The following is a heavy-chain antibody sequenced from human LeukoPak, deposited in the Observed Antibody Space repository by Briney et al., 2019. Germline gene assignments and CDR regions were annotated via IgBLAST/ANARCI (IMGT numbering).Heavy chain of an antibody. CDR2: INTNTGNP. J-gene: IGHJ4*02. D-gene: IGHD3-9*01. CDR1: GYTFTSYA. CDR3: ARVRGELRYFDWPIPGY. V-gene: IGHV7-4-1*02. Sequence: ASVKVSCKASGYTFTSYAMNWVRQAPGQGLEWMGWINTNTGNPTYAQGFTGRFVFSLDTSVSTAYLQISSLKAEDTAVYYCARVRGELRYFDWPIPGYWGQGTLVTVSS.